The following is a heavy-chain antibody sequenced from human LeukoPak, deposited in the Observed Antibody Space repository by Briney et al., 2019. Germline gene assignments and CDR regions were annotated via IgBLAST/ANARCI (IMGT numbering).Heavy chain of an antibody. CDR1: GFTFSKYW. Sequence: PGGSLRLSCAASGFTFSKYWMLWVRQAPGKGLESVSRINTDGTVTTYADSVKGRFTFSRDNADNTIFLQMNSVRDEDTAVYYCATKQWLAPPPDSWGQGTPVTVSS. CDR2: INTDGTVT. CDR3: ATKQWLAPPPDS. V-gene: IGHV3-74*01. J-gene: IGHJ4*02. D-gene: IGHD6-19*01.